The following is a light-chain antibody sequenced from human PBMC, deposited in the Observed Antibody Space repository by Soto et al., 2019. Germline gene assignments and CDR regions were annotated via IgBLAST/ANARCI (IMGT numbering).Light chain of an antibody. J-gene: IGLJ1*01. V-gene: IGLV1-47*02. CDR1: SSNIGSNF. CDR3: AAWDDSLSGRYV. Sequence: QAVLTQPPSASGPPGQRVTISCSGGSSNIGSNFVYWYQQLPGTAPKLLIYDNDQRPSGVPDRISGSKSGTSASLAISGLRTEDEADYYCAAWDDSLSGRYVFGTWTKLTVL. CDR2: DND.